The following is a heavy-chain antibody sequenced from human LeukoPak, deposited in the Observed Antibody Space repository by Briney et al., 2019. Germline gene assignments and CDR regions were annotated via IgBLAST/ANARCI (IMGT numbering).Heavy chain of an antibody. CDR2: IYYSGST. V-gene: IGHV4-59*01. CDR1: GGSISSYY. D-gene: IGHD3-16*01. CDR3: ARDAEGGAFDI. J-gene: IGHJ3*02. Sequence: PSETLSLTCTVSGGSISSYYWSWIGQPPGKGLEWIGYIYYSGSTNHNPSLKSRVTISVDTSKNQFSLKLSSVTAADTAVYYCARDAEGGAFDIWGQGTMVTVSS.